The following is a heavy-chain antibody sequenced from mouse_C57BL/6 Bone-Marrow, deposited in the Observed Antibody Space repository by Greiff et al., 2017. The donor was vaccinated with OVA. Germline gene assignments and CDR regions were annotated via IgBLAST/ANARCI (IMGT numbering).Heavy chain of an antibody. Sequence: EVQLVESGAELVRPGASVKLSCTASGFNIKDDYMHWVKQRPEQGLEWIGWIDPENGDTEYASKFQGKATITADTSSNTAYLQLSSLTSEDTAVYYCTTRITTVDYWGQGTTLTVSS. J-gene: IGHJ2*01. CDR1: GFNIKDDY. CDR3: TTRITTVDY. D-gene: IGHD1-1*01. CDR2: IDPENGDT. V-gene: IGHV14-4*01.